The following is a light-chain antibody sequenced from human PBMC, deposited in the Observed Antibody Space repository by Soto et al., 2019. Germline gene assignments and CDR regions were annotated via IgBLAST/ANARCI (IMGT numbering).Light chain of an antibody. V-gene: IGKV1-5*03. CDR2: KAS. J-gene: IGKJ1*01. Sequence: DLQMTQSPSTLSASVGDRVTITCRASQSITNWLAWYQQKPGKAPKLLIYKASSLEGGVPSRFSGSGSGTEFTLTISSLQPDDFATYHCQHYNSYSPAFGQGTKVEIK. CDR1: QSITNW. CDR3: QHYNSYSPA.